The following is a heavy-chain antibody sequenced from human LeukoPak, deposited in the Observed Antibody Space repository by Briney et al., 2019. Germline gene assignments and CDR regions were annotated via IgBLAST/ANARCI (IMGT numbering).Heavy chain of an antibody. D-gene: IGHD2-15*01. CDR2: FDPEDGET. CDR1: GYTLTELS. J-gene: IGHJ5*02. Sequence: ASVKVSCKVSGYTLTELSIHWVRQAPGKGLEWMGGFDPEDGETIYAQKFQGRVTMTEDTSTDTAYMELSSLRSEDTAVYYCATAPIVAATSPWFDPWGQGTLVTVSS. V-gene: IGHV1-24*01. CDR3: ATAPIVAATSPWFDP.